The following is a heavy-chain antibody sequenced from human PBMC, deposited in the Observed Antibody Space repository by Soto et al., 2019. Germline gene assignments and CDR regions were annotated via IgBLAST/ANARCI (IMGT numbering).Heavy chain of an antibody. Sequence: QVQLVESGGGVVQPGWSLRLSCVASGLTLSGYAMHWVRQAPGKGLEWLTVISYDGSRDYYADSVKGRFTVSRDNSENTLYLQMNSLRHEDTAVYYCAARTYDSSGFHFWGQGTTVTVSS. D-gene: IGHD3-22*01. J-gene: IGHJ3*01. CDR2: ISYDGSRD. V-gene: IGHV3-30-3*01. CDR3: AARTYDSSGFHF. CDR1: GLTLSGYA.